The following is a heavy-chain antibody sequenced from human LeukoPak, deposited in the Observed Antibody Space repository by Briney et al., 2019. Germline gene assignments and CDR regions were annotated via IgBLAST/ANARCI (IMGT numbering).Heavy chain of an antibody. J-gene: IGHJ4*02. CDR3: AREDTVLTPGY. CDR1: GFTFSSYS. CDR2: ISSSSSTM. D-gene: IGHD4-23*01. V-gene: IGHV3-48*04. Sequence: GGPLRLSCAASGFTFSSYSMNWVRQAPGKGLAWISFISSSSSTMYYADSVKGRFTISRDNAKNSLYLQMNSLRAEDTAFYYCAREDTVLTPGYWGQGTLVTVSS.